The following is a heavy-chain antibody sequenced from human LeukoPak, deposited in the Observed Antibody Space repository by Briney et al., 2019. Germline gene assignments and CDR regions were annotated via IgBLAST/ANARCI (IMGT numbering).Heavy chain of an antibody. D-gene: IGHD6-13*01. CDR2: ISTTGSSI. J-gene: IGHJ4*02. Sequence: GGSLRLSCAASGFTFSSYEMNWVRQAPGKGLEWVSYISTTGSSIYYADSVKGRFTISRDDSKNTLYLQMNSLRAEDTAVYYCAKERAAAGNDYWGQGTLVTVSS. CDR3: AKERAAAGNDY. V-gene: IGHV3-48*03. CDR1: GFTFSSYE.